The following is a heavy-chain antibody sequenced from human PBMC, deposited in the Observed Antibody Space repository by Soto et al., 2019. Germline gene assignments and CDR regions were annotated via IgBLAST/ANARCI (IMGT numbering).Heavy chain of an antibody. Sequence: QVQLVQSGAEVKEPGASVKVSCKASGYTFTGYYMHWARQAPGQGLEWMGWIKSFNGDTNYAQKFQGRVTLTGDTSSSPAYMELGRLKSDDTAVYYCARVVSPYYDVLTGNWFDPWGQGTLVTVSS. CDR2: IKSFNGDT. CDR3: ARVVSPYYDVLTGNWFDP. J-gene: IGHJ5*02. CDR1: GYTFTGYY. V-gene: IGHV1-2*02. D-gene: IGHD3-9*01.